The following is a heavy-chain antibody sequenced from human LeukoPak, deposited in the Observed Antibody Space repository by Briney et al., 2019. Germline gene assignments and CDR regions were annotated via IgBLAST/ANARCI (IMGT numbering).Heavy chain of an antibody. V-gene: IGHV3-53*05. J-gene: IGHJ4*02. CDR3: ARGAPPDY. CDR1: GFTVSSNY. CDR2: IYSGGST. Sequence: GGSLRLSCAASGFTVSSNYMSWVRQAPGKGLEWVSVIYSGGSTYYADSVKGRFTISRDNSKNTLSLQMNSLGVEDTAVYYCARGAPPDYWGQGTLVTVSS.